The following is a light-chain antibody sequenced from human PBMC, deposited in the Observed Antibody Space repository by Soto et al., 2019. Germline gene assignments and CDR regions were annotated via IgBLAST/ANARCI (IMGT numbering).Light chain of an antibody. CDR1: QRIRGY. J-gene: IGKJ2*01. Sequence: DIQMTQSPSSLASSVGDRVTITCLASQRIRGYLNWVQQKPGKAPNLLVYHTSKWQSGVPPRFSVSGSGTDFTLTISSLQPKDFATYYCHKSYSAPPPFGQGTKLDI. CDR3: HKSYSAPPP. CDR2: HTS. V-gene: IGKV1-39*01.